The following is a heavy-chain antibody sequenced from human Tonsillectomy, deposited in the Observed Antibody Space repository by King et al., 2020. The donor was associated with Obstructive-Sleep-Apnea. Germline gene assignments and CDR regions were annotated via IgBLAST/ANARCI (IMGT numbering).Heavy chain of an antibody. CDR3: AGTYYYDTSGDRKYYYGMDV. J-gene: IGHJ6*02. CDR2: IDYSGTT. CDR1: GGSISSFY. D-gene: IGHD3-22*01. V-gene: IGHV4-59*08. Sequence: VQLQESGPGLVKPSETLSLICTVSGGSISSFYWSWIRQSPGKGLEWIGYIDYSGTTNYNPSLNIRVTISVDTSKNQFSLNLCSVTAADTALYYCAGTYYYDTSGDRKYYYGMDVWGQGTTVTVSS.